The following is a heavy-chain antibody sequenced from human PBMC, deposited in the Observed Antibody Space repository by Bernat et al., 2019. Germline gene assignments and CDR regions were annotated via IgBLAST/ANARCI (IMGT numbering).Heavy chain of an antibody. Sequence: QVQLQESGPGLVKPSGTLSLTCAVSGGSISSSNWWSWVRQHPGKGLEWIGYIYYSGSTYYNPSLKSRVTISVDTSKNQFSLKLSSVTAADTAVYYCARDRRGYASHYYYYGMDVWGQGTTVTVSS. V-gene: IGHV4-4*02. CDR3: ARDRRGYASHYYYYGMDV. J-gene: IGHJ6*02. CDR2: IYYSGST. D-gene: IGHD2-2*01. CDR1: GGSISSSNW.